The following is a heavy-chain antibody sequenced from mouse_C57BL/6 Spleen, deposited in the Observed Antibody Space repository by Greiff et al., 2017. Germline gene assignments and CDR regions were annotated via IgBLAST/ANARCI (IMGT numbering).Heavy chain of an antibody. D-gene: IGHD3-3*01. V-gene: IGHV1-50*01. Sequence: QVQLQQPGAELVKPGASVKLSCKASGYTFTSYWMQWVKQRPGQGLEWIGEIDPSDSYTNYNQKFKGKATLTVDTSSSTAYMQLSSLTSEDSAVYYCAKGNSPCDYWGQGTTLTVSS. CDR3: AKGNSPCDY. CDR2: IDPSDSYT. J-gene: IGHJ2*01. CDR1: GYTFTSYW.